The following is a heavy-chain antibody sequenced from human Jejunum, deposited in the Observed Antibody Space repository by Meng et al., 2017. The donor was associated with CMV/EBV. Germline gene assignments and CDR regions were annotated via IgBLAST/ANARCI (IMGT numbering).Heavy chain of an antibody. CDR2: IEHDGSNK. V-gene: IGHV3-30*02. Sequence: QVQLVGSGGGVVQAGGSLRLSCAASGFTFSNYGIHWVRQAPGKGLEWVAFIEHDGSNKYYADSVKGRFTISRDNSKNTLYLQMNSLRVEDTAVYYCAKDMGYWGQGTLVTVSS. CDR3: AKDMGY. J-gene: IGHJ4*02. D-gene: IGHD3-10*01. CDR1: GFTFSNYG.